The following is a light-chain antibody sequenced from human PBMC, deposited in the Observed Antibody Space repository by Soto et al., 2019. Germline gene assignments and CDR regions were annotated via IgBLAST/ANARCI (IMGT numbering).Light chain of an antibody. CDR1: ETLGMTS. CDR2: GAS. CDR3: HQHGTTPYT. J-gene: IGKJ2*01. V-gene: IGKV3-20*01. Sequence: EIVLTQSPGTLSLSPGQRATLSCTASETLGMTSLAWYQQKPGQAPRLVIYGASSRAFGIPDRFSGSASGTVFALTISRLEPEDSAIYFCHQHGTTPYTFGQGTRLEI.